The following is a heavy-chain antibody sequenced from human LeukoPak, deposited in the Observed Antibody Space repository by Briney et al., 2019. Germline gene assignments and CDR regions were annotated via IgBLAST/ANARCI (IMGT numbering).Heavy chain of an antibody. CDR1: GGSTSSYY. Sequence: PSETLSLTCTVSGGSTSSYYWSWIRQPPGKGLEWIGYIYYSGSTNYNPSLKSRVTISVDTSKNQSSLKLSSVTAADTAVYYCARDPRTPLYCSSTSCYKGAWFDPWGQGTLVTVSS. CDR2: IYYSGST. D-gene: IGHD2-2*02. V-gene: IGHV4-59*01. J-gene: IGHJ5*02. CDR3: ARDPRTPLYCSSTSCYKGAWFDP.